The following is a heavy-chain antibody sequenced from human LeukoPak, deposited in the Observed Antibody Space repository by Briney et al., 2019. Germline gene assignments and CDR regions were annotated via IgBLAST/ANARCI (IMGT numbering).Heavy chain of an antibody. CDR3: ARLEYYYDSSGYASFDY. CDR2: ISSSSSTI. D-gene: IGHD3-22*01. V-gene: IGHV3-48*02. CDR1: GFTFSSYS. J-gene: IGHJ4*02. Sequence: PGGSLRLSCAASGFTFSSYSMNWVRQAPGKGLEWVSYISSSSSTIYYADSVKGRFTIPRDNAKNSLYLQMNSLRDEDTAVYYCARLEYYYDSSGYASFDYWGQGTLVTVSS.